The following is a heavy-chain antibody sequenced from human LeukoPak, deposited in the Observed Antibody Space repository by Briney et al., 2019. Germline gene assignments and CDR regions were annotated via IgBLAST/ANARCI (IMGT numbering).Heavy chain of an antibody. Sequence: ASVKVSCKASGYTFTSYGISWVRQAPGQGLEWMGWISAYNGNTNYAQKLQGRVTMTTDTSTSTAYMELRSLRSDDTAVYCCARDSLYYYDSSGYGAPTLDYWGQGTLVTVSS. CDR3: ARDSLYYYDSSGYGAPTLDY. CDR2: ISAYNGNT. J-gene: IGHJ4*02. D-gene: IGHD3-22*01. V-gene: IGHV1-18*01. CDR1: GYTFTSYG.